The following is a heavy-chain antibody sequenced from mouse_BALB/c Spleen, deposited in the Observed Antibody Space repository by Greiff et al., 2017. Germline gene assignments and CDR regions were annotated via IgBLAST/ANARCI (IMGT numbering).Heavy chain of an antibody. V-gene: IGHV7-3*02. D-gene: IGHD2-2*01. CDR2: IRNKAYGYTT. CDR3: ARDRGGYDGFDY. J-gene: IGHJ2*01. CDR1: WFTFTDYY. Sequence: EVKLVESGGGLLQPGGSLRLSCATSWFTFTDYYMSWVRQPPGKALEWLCFIRNKAYGYTTEYSASVKGRFTISRDNSQSILYLQMNTLRAEDSATYYGARDRGGYDGFDYGGRGTTLAVSS.